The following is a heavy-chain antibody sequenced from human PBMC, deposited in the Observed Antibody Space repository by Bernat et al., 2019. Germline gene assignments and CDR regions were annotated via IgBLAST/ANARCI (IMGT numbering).Heavy chain of an antibody. CDR2: ISSSSSTI. CDR3: ARSQSGDYSSSWYSHYYYYGMDV. Sequence: EVQLVESGGGLVQPGGSLRLSCAASGFTFSSYSMNWVRQAPGKGLEWVSYISSSSSTIYSAASVKGRFTISRDNAKNSLYLQMNSLRDEDTAVYYCARSQSGDYSSSWYSHYYYYGMDVWGQGTTVTVSS. V-gene: IGHV3-48*02. D-gene: IGHD6-13*01. CDR1: GFTFSSYS. J-gene: IGHJ6*02.